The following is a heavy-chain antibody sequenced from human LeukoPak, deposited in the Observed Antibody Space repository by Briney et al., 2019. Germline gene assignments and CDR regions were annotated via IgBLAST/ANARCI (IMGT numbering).Heavy chain of an antibody. CDR2: ISAYNGNT. Sequence: ASVKVSCKASGYTFTSYGISWVRQAPGQGLEWMGWISAYNGNTNYAQKLQGRVTMTTDTSTGTACMELRSLRSDDTAVYYCAGYCSSTSCYIGWFDPWGQGTLVTVSS. CDR3: AGYCSSTSCYIGWFDP. D-gene: IGHD2-2*02. CDR1: GYTFTSYG. V-gene: IGHV1-18*01. J-gene: IGHJ5*02.